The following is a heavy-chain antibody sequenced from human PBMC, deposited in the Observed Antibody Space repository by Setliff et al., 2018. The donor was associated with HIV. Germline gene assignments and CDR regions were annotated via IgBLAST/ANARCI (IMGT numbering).Heavy chain of an antibody. V-gene: IGHV4-59*01. Sequence: SETLSLTCTVSGGSISSYYWSWIRQPPGKGLEWIGYIYRTGSTKYNPSLKSRVTISVDTSKNQLSLKLSSVTAADTAVYYCARGSRGIVVVIPQPRLFDYWGQGTLVTVSS. CDR2: IYRTGST. CDR1: GGSISSYY. CDR3: ARGSRGIVVVIPQPRLFDY. D-gene: IGHD2-21*01. J-gene: IGHJ4*02.